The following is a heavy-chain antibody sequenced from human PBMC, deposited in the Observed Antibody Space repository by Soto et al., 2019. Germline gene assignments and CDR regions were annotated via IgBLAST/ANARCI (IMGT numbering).Heavy chain of an antibody. CDR3: ARYRGAVTGKYFDY. CDR2: ISSSGTSA. V-gene: IGHV3-11*05. J-gene: IGHJ4*02. CDR1: GFTFSAVY. D-gene: IGHD6-19*01. Sequence: QVQLEESGGGLVKPGGSLILSCAASGFTFSAVYMSWIRQATNKGLEYISYISSSGTSANYADSVKGRFTISRDNAKNSPYLQMNSLRAEDTAVYYCARYRGAVTGKYFDYWGQGALVTVSS.